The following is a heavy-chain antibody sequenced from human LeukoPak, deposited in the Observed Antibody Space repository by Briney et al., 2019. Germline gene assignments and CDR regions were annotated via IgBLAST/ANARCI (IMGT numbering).Heavy chain of an antibody. J-gene: IGHJ3*02. Sequence: ASVKVSCKASGGTFSSYAISWVRQAPGQGLEWMGGIIPIFGTANYAQRFQGRVTITADESTSTAYMELSSLRSEDTAVYYCARHPGDDAFDIWGQGTMVTVSS. CDR3: ARHPGDDAFDI. CDR2: IIPIFGTA. D-gene: IGHD4/OR15-4a*01. V-gene: IGHV1-69*13. CDR1: GGTFSSYA.